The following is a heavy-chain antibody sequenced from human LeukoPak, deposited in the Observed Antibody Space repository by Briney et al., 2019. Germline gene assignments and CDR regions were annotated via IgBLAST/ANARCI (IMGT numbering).Heavy chain of an antibody. Sequence: TSETLSLTCTVSGGSISSYYWSWIRQPPGKGLEWIGEINHSGSTNYNPSLKSRVTISVDTSKNQFSLKLSSVTAADTAVYYCARLSPYCSSTSCYYPGLYTQNYYYYGMDVWGQGTTVTVSS. CDR1: GGSISSYY. D-gene: IGHD2-2*01. CDR2: INHSGST. V-gene: IGHV4-34*01. J-gene: IGHJ6*02. CDR3: ARLSPYCSSTSCYYPGLYTQNYYYYGMDV.